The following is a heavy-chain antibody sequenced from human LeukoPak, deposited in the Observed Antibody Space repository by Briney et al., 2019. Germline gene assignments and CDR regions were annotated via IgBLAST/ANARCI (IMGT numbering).Heavy chain of an antibody. CDR1: GFTFSDYY. CDR3: ARGTGTGWRFDF. D-gene: IGHD3/OR15-3a*01. CDR2: ISFSGSYI. V-gene: IGHV3-11*04. J-gene: IGHJ4*02. Sequence: PGGSLRLSCAASGFTFSDYYMSWIRQAPGKGLEWVSSISFSGSYIYYADSVKGRFTISRDNAKNSVYLQMNSLRDDDTAVYYCARGTGTGWRFDFWGQGTLVTVSS.